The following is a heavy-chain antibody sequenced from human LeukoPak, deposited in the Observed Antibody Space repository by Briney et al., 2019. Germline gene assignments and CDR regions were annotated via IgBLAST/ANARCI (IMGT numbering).Heavy chain of an antibody. Sequence: GASVKVSCKASGGTFSSYAISWVRQAPGQGLEWMGGIIPIFGTANYAQKFQGRVTITADKSTSTAYMELSSLRSEDTAVYYCARGLGYCSGGSCYDYYYYYMDVWGKGTTVTVSS. CDR2: IIPIFGTA. V-gene: IGHV1-69*06. CDR1: GGTFSSYA. CDR3: ARGLGYCSGGSCYDYYYYYMDV. J-gene: IGHJ6*03. D-gene: IGHD2-15*01.